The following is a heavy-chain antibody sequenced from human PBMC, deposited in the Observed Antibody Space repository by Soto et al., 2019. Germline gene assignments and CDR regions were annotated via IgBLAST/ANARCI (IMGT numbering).Heavy chain of an antibody. Sequence: VASVKVSCKVSGYTLTELSMHWVRQAPGKGLEWMGGFDPEDGETIYAQKFQGRVTMTEDTSTDTAYMELSSLRSEDTAVYYCARSSPSVRSSRDGYNNYFDYWGQGTLVTVSS. CDR3: ARSSPSVRSSRDGYNNYFDY. J-gene: IGHJ4*02. CDR2: FDPEDGET. D-gene: IGHD5-12*01. CDR1: GYTLTELS. V-gene: IGHV1-24*01.